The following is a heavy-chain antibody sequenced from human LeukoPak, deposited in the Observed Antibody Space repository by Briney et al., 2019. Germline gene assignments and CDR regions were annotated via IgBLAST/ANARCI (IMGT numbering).Heavy chain of an antibody. V-gene: IGHV1-2*02. J-gene: IGHJ4*02. CDR2: INPRDGGT. CDR3: AREGNGLLSKDLDY. CDR1: GYTFTDYY. Sequence: ASVKVSCKGSGYTFTDYYLHWVRQAPGQGLEWVGYINPRDGGTSSPPNFRGRVTMTTDASSSTVYMELSRLTSGDTAIYYCAREGNGLLSKDLDYWGQGTLVTVSS. D-gene: IGHD2-15*01.